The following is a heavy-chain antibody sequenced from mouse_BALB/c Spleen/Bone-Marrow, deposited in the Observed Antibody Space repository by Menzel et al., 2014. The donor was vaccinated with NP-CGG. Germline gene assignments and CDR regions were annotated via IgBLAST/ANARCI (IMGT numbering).Heavy chain of an antibody. CDR1: GFNIKDTY. V-gene: IGHV14-3*02. Sequence: EVQRVESGAELVKPGASVKLPCTASGFNIKDTYLHWVKQRPEQGLEWIGRIDPANGNTKYDPKFQGKATITADTSSNTAYLQLSSLTSEDTAVYYCASYRYAWYFDVWGAGTTVTVSS. CDR2: IDPANGNT. D-gene: IGHD2-14*01. CDR3: ASYRYAWYFDV. J-gene: IGHJ1*01.